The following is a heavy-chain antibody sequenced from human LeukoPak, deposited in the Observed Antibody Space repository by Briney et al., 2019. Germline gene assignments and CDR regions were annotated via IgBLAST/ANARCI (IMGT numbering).Heavy chain of an antibody. CDR1: GFTFSSYA. V-gene: IGHV3-53*01. J-gene: IGHJ3*02. Sequence: QPGGSLRLSCAASGFTFSSYAMSWVRQAPGKGLEWVSVIYSGGSTYYADSVKGRFTISRDNSKNTLYLQMNSLRAEDTAVYYCASNIAAQDAFDIWGQGTMVTVSS. CDR2: IYSGGST. CDR3: ASNIAAQDAFDI. D-gene: IGHD6-13*01.